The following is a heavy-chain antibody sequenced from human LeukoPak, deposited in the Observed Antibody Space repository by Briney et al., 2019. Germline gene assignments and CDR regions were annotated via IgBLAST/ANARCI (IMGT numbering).Heavy chain of an antibody. V-gene: IGHV3-23*01. Sequence: PGGSLRLSCAASGFTFGTYDMSWVRQPPGKGLECVSTLACLDSSCTEYYSDSVKGRFSISRDKSRSTLSLQLNSLRVEDTAMYYCVRDSEGSFDYWGQGTLVTVSS. D-gene: IGHD3/OR15-3a*01. CDR3: VRDSEGSFDY. J-gene: IGHJ4*02. CDR1: GFTFGTYD. CDR2: CLDSSCTE.